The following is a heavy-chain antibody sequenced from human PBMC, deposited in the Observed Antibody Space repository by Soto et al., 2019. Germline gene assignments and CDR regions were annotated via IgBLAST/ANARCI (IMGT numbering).Heavy chain of an antibody. D-gene: IGHD3-22*01. CDR3: ATGRIVVVGSRAYYGMDV. J-gene: IGHJ6*02. Sequence: QLQLAQSGADVKKAGSSVKVSCKASGGTLSNSAFSWVRQAPGQGLEWMAGIIPVFGIVNYAQKFQDRVTITADESTSTAYMELRSLRSEDTAVYFCATGRIVVVGSRAYYGMDVWGQGTTVTV. V-gene: IGHV1-69*19. CDR1: GGTLSNSA. CDR2: IIPVFGIV.